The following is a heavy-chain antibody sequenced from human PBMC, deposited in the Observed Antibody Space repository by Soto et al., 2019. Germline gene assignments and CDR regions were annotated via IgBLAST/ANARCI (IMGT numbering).Heavy chain of an antibody. CDR2: ISSSSSYI. CDR1: GFTFGSYS. V-gene: IGHV3-21*01. J-gene: IGHJ6*02. CDR3: ARTVRGYHYGMDA. D-gene: IGHD4-17*01. Sequence: SXRSLKLSCAAAGFTFGSYSMNWVRQAPGKGLDWVSSISSSSSYIYYADSVKGRFTISRDNAKNSLYLQMNSLRSEGTAVYYCARTVRGYHYGMDAWGHGTTVTVSS.